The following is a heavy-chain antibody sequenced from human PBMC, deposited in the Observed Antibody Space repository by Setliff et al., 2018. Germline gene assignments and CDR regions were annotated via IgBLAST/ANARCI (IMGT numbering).Heavy chain of an antibody. CDR3: ARGGTFRYFDY. J-gene: IGHJ4*02. D-gene: IGHD5-12*01. CDR2: VYYSGIA. CDR1: GGSISTYY. V-gene: IGHV4-59*01. Sequence: PSETLSLTCTVSGGSISTYYWSWIRQPPGKGLEWIGCVYYSGIANYSPSLKSRLTISVDTSKNQFSLKLRSVTAADTAVYYCARGGTFRYFDYWGQGTPVTVSS.